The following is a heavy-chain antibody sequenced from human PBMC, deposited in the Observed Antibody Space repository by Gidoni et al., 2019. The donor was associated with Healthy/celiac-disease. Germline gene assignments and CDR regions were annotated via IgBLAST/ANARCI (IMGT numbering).Heavy chain of an antibody. D-gene: IGHD6-19*01. Sequence: EVQLVESGGGLVKPGGSLRLSCAASGFTFSSYSMNWVRQAPGKGLEWVSSISSSSSYIYYADSVKGRFTISRDNAKNSLYLQMNSLRAEDTAVYYCARGIAVAAYDAFDIWGQGTMVTVSS. CDR2: ISSSSSYI. CDR3: ARGIAVAAYDAFDI. V-gene: IGHV3-21*01. J-gene: IGHJ3*02. CDR1: GFTFSSYS.